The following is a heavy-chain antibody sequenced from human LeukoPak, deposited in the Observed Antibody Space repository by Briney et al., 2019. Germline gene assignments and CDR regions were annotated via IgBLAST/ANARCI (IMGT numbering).Heavy chain of an antibody. J-gene: IGHJ4*02. Sequence: SETLSLTCTVSGDSISSYYWSWIRQPPGKGLEWIGYIYYSGSTNYNPSLKSRLTISEDTSKNQFALKLTSVTAADTAVYYCARGKYSSGWFLDYWGQGTLVIVSS. CDR1: GDSISSYY. D-gene: IGHD6-19*01. V-gene: IGHV4-59*01. CDR3: ARGKYSSGWFLDY. CDR2: IYYSGST.